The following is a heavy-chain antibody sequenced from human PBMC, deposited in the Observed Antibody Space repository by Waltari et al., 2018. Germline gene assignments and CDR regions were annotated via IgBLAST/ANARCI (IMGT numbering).Heavy chain of an antibody. Sequence: QVQLQESGSGLVKPSETLSLTCTVSGGSNSSYYWSWIRQPPGKGLEWIGYIYYSGSTNYNPSLKRRVTISVDTSKNQFSLKLSSVTAADTAVYYCASILGSYDAFDIWGQGTMVTVSS. CDR2: IYYSGST. D-gene: IGHD1-26*01. CDR1: GGSNSSYY. J-gene: IGHJ3*02. CDR3: ASILGSYDAFDI. V-gene: IGHV4-59*01.